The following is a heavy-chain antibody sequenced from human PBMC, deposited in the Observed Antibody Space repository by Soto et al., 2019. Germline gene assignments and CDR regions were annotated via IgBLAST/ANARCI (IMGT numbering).Heavy chain of an antibody. Sequence: SETLSLTCTVSGGSISSYYWSWIRQPPGKGLEWIGYIYYSGSTNFNPSLKGRVTISVDTSKNQFSLKLSSVTAADTAVYYCARVVNPYGSGRRRFDPWGQGTLVTASS. CDR1: GGSISSYY. CDR3: ARVVNPYGSGRRRFDP. CDR2: IYYSGST. V-gene: IGHV4-59*01. J-gene: IGHJ5*02. D-gene: IGHD3-10*01.